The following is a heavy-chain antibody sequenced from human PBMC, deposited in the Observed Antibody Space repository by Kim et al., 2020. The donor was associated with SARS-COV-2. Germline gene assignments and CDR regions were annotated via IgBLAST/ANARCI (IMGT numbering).Heavy chain of an antibody. V-gene: IGHV3-30*18. CDR3: AKMIVVVIQNDAFDI. D-gene: IGHD3-22*01. Sequence: GGSLRLSCAASGFTFSSYGMHWVRQAPGKGLEWVAVISYDGSNKYYADSVKGRFTISRDNSKNTLYLQMNSLRAEDTAVYYCAKMIVVVIQNDAFDIWGQGTMVTVSS. J-gene: IGHJ3*02. CDR2: ISYDGSNK. CDR1: GFTFSSYG.